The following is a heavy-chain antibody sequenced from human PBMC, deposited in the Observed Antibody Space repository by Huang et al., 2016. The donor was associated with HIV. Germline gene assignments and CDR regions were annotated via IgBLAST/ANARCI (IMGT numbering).Heavy chain of an antibody. J-gene: IGHJ4*02. CDR1: GGTFSSYA. D-gene: IGHD3-22*01. Sequence: QVQLVQSGAEVKKLGSSLKVSCQASGGTFSSYALSWVRQAAGQGMGWRGRIIPIFGTANYAQKFQGRVTITADESTSTAYMELSSLRSEDTAVYYCARVESRRYYDSSGYYYWGQGTLVTVSS. V-gene: IGHV1-69*18. CDR3: ARVESRRYYDSSGYYY. CDR2: IIPIFGTA.